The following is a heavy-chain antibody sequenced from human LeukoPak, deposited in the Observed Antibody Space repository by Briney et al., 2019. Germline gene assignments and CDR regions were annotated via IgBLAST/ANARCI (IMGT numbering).Heavy chain of an antibody. D-gene: IGHD2-2*02. J-gene: IGHJ5*02. CDR3: ARSHEYPRWFDP. CDR2: IYYSGST. Sequence: PSETLSLTCTVSGGSISSYYWSWIRQPPGKGLEWIGYIYYSGSTNYNPSLKSRVTISVDTSKNQFSLKLSSVTAADTAVYYCARSHEYPRWFDPWGQGTLVTVSS. CDR1: GGSISSYY. V-gene: IGHV4-59*12.